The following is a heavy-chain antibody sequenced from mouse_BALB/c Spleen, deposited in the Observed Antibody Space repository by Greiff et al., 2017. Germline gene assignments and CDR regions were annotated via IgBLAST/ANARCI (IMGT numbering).Heavy chain of an antibody. Sequence: QVQLQQSGPELVKPGASVKLSCKASGYTFTSYYMYWVKQRPGQGLEWIGGINPSNGGTNFNEKFKSKATLTVDKSSSTAYMQLSSLTSEDSAVYYCTRSRGLLDYAMDYWGQGTSVTVSS. J-gene: IGHJ4*01. D-gene: IGHD2-3*01. V-gene: IGHV1S16*01. CDR1: GYTFTSYY. CDR2: INPSNGGT. CDR3: TRSRGLLDYAMDY.